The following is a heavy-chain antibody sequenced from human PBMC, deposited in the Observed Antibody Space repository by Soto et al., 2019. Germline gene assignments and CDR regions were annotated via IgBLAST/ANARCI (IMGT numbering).Heavy chain of an antibody. Sequence: ASVKVSCKASGYTFTIYGISWVLQSPGQGLEWMGCISAYNGNTNYAQKLQGRVTMTTDTSTSTAYMELRSLRSDDTAVYYCATSDVVVVADAFDIWGQGTMVTVSS. CDR2: ISAYNGNT. J-gene: IGHJ3*02. V-gene: IGHV1-18*01. CDR3: ATSDVVVVADAFDI. D-gene: IGHD2-15*01. CDR1: GYTFTIYG.